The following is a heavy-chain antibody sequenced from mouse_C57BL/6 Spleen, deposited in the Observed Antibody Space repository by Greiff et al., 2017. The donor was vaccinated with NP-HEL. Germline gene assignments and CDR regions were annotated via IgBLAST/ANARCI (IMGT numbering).Heavy chain of an antibody. CDR2: ISSGSSTI. J-gene: IGHJ3*01. V-gene: IGHV5-17*01. CDR3: ARTGGYGRGAY. CDR1: GFTFSDYG. Sequence: DVHLVESGGGLVKPGGSLKLSCAASGFTFSDYGMHWVRQAPEKGLEWVAYISSGSSTIYYADTVKGRFTISRDNAKNTLFLQMTRLRAEDTAMYYCARTGGYGRGAYWGQGTLVTVSA. D-gene: IGHD2-2*01.